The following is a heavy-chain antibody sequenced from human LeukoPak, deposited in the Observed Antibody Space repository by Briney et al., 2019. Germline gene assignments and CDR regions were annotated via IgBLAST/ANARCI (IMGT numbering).Heavy chain of an antibody. V-gene: IGHV3-9*01. CDR1: GFTFDDYA. Sequence: PGGSLRLSCAASGFTFDDYAMHWVRQAPGKGLEWVSGISWNSGSIGYADSVKGRFTISRDNAKNSLYLQMNSLRAEDTALYYCANSYGLPLWGAFDIWGQGTMVTVSS. J-gene: IGHJ3*02. CDR2: ISWNSGSI. D-gene: IGHD3-16*01. CDR3: ANSYGLPLWGAFDI.